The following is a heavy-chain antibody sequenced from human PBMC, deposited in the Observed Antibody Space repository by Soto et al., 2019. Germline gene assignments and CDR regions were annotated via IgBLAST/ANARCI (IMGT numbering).Heavy chain of an antibody. CDR2: ISGSGGST. CDR3: VKEPTATLNCDY. D-gene: IGHD4-17*01. J-gene: IGHJ4*02. V-gene: IGHV3-23*01. CDR1: EFTFSSYD. Sequence: EVQLLESGGGLVQPGGSLRLSCAVSEFTFSSYDMNWVRQAPGKGLEWVSGISGSGGSTHYADSVKGRFTISRDNSNNTLYLQMNSLRAEDTAVYYCVKEPTATLNCDYWGQGTLVTVSS.